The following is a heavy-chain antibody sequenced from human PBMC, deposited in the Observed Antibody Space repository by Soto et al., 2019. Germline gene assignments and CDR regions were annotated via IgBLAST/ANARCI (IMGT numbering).Heavy chain of an antibody. CDR3: ASERGYCSSTSCYATPFDY. V-gene: IGHV3-30*03. D-gene: IGHD2-2*01. Sequence: GGSLRLSCAASGFTFSNYGMHWVRQAPGKGLEWVAVISYDGSNKYYGDSVKGRFTISSDNSKNTLYLQMNSLRAEDTAVYYCASERGYCSSTSCYATPFDYWGQGSLVTVSS. CDR2: ISYDGSNK. J-gene: IGHJ4*02. CDR1: GFTFSNYG.